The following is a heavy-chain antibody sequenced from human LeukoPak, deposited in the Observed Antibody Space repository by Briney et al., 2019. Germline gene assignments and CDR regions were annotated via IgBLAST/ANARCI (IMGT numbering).Heavy chain of an antibody. Sequence: GGSLRLSCAASGYTFTSYAMRTGPQAPGKGLEWVSPIIVSGGSTYYAHTVKGRFTTSRDNSKNTLYMQMKSLIAENTRVYYCSKSQLSIAAAGHPFDYWGQGTLVTVSS. J-gene: IGHJ4*02. CDR1: GYTFTSYA. CDR3: SKSQLSIAAAGHPFDY. V-gene: IGHV3-23*01. CDR2: IIVSGGST. D-gene: IGHD6-13*01.